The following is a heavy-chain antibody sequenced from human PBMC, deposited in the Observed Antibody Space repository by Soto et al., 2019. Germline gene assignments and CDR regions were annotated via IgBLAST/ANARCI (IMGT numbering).Heavy chain of an antibody. CDR3: AGEDYGRLTGYDTDY. D-gene: IGHD3-9*01. J-gene: IGHJ4*02. CDR1: GFPFSCYW. Sequence: EVQLVESGGDLVQRGGSLRLSCAASGFPFSCYWMHWVRQTPGEGLDWVARISWDGITTYYADSVKGRFTVSRDNGKNTLSLQILGLRGEDTAVYYCAGEDYGRLTGYDTDYWGQGTLVSVSS. CDR2: ISWDGITT. V-gene: IGHV3-74*01.